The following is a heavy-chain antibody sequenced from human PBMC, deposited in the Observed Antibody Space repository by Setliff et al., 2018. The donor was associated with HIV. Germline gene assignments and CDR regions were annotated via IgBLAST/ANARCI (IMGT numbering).Heavy chain of an antibody. CDR2: ISYDGGNK. CDR3: AKGNYRFEN. V-gene: IGHV3-30*12. CDR1: GFTFSYYG. J-gene: IGHJ4*02. Sequence: GESLKISCAASGFTFSYYGMHWVRQAPGKGLEWVAVISYDGGNKYYADSVKGRFTISRDNSKNTLYLQMSSLRAEDTAVYFCAKGNYRFENWGQGTLVTVSS. D-gene: IGHD3-16*02.